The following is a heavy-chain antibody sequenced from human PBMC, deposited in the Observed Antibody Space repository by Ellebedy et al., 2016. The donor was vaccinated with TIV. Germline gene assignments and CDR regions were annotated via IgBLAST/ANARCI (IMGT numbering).Heavy chain of an antibody. D-gene: IGHD6-19*01. CDR2: IFSAADGGET. Sequence: PGGSLRLSCAASGFTVTTNYMNWVRQAPGKGLEWVSVIFSAADGGETHYADSVKGRFTISRDSSKNSLYLQMNNLRADDTAVYYCACQVAATDRAFDVWGQGTVVTVSS. CDR3: ACQVAATDRAFDV. V-gene: IGHV3-53*01. J-gene: IGHJ3*01. CDR1: GFTVTTNY.